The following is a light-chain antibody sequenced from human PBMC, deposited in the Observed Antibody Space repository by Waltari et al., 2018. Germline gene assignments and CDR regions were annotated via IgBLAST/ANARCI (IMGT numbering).Light chain of an antibody. V-gene: IGLV1-44*01. CDR1: YSNVGANV. Sequence: QSVLTQPPSASGTPGQRVTISCSGSYSNVGANVVNWYQHLPGTAPKLLIYRNDRRPSGVPDRFSASKSGTSAALAISGLRPEDEADYYCASCDDSLNGRWVFGGGTKLTVL. J-gene: IGLJ2*01. CDR2: RND. CDR3: ASCDDSLNGRWV.